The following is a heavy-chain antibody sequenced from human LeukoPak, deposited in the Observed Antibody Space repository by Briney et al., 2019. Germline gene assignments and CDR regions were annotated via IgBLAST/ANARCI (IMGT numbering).Heavy chain of an antibody. D-gene: IGHD4-17*01. Sequence: GGSLRLSRAASGFTFSSYAMSWVRQAPGKGLEWVSAISGSGGSTYYADSVKGRFTISRDNSKNTLYLQMNSLRAEDTAVYYCATASYGDYEDYWGQGTLVTVSS. CDR3: ATASYGDYEDY. J-gene: IGHJ4*02. CDR1: GFTFSSYA. CDR2: ISGSGGST. V-gene: IGHV3-23*01.